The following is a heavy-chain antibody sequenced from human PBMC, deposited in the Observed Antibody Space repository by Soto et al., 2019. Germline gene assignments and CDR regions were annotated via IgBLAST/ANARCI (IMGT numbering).Heavy chain of an antibody. D-gene: IGHD2-2*01. V-gene: IGHV4-34*01. Sequence: SETLSLTCAVYGGSFSGYYWIWIRQPPGKGLEWIGEINHSGSTNYNPSLKSRVTISVDTSKNQFSLKLSSVTAADTAVYYCARRGGFIVVVPAARPALDPWGQGTLVTVS. CDR2: INHSGST. J-gene: IGHJ5*02. CDR3: ARRGGFIVVVPAARPALDP. CDR1: GGSFSGYY.